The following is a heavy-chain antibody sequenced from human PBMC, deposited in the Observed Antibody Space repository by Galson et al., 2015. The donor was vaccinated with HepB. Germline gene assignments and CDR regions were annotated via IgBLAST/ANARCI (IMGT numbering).Heavy chain of an antibody. V-gene: IGHV3-43*01. CDR2: ISWDGGST. CDR1: GFTFDDYT. CDR3: AKDTGWRDYVWGSCRYTGGHFDY. D-gene: IGHD3-16*02. J-gene: IGHJ4*02. Sequence: SLRLSCAASGFTFDDYTMHWVRQAPGKGLEWVSLISWDGGSTYYIDSVKGRFTISRDNSKNSLYLQMNSLRTEDTALYYCAKDTGWRDYVWGSCRYTGGHFDYWGQGTLVTVSS.